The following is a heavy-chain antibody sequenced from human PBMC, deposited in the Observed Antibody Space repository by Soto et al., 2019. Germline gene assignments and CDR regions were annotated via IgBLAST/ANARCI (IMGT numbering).Heavy chain of an antibody. J-gene: IGHJ4*02. CDR2: IRGSGGST. D-gene: IGHD7-27*01. CDR3: AKGELGIPYYFDY. CDR1: GFTFSSYA. Sequence: PGGSLRLSCAASGFTFSSYAMSWVRQAPGKGLEWVSAIRGSGGSTYYADSVKGRFTISRDNSKNTLYLQMNSLRAEDTAVYYCAKGELGIPYYFDYWGQGTLVTVSS. V-gene: IGHV3-23*01.